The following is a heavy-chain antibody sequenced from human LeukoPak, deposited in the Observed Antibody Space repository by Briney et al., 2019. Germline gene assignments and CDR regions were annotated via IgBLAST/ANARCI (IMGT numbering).Heavy chain of an antibody. V-gene: IGHV3-21*01. CDR2: ISSSSSYI. Sequence: KPGGSLRLSCAASGFTFSTYWMTWVRQAPGKGLEWVSSISSSSSYIYYVDSVKGRFTISRDNAKNSLYLQMNSLRAEDTAVYYCARGQLYYDSSGFDYWGQGTLVTVSS. CDR1: GFTFSTYW. J-gene: IGHJ4*02. CDR3: ARGQLYYDSSGFDY. D-gene: IGHD3-22*01.